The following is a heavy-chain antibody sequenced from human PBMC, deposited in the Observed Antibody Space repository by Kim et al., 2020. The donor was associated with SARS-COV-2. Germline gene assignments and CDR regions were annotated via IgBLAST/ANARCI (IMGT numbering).Heavy chain of an antibody. CDR1: GGSFSGYY. Sequence: SETLSLTCAVYGGSFSGYYWSWIRQPPGKGLEWIGEINHSGSTNYNPSLKSRVTISVATSKNQISLKLSSVTAADTAVYYCARASRSVVVAATLYYFDY. J-gene: IGHJ4*01. CDR3: ARASRSVVVAATLYYFDY. CDR2: INHSGST. D-gene: IGHD2-15*01. V-gene: IGHV4-34*01.